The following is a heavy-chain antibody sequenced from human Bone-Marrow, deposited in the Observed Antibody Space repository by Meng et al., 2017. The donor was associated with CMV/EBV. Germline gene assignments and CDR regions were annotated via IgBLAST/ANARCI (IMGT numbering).Heavy chain of an antibody. CDR1: GGSVSSGSYY. J-gene: IGHJ3*02. V-gene: IGHV4-61*01. D-gene: IGHD2-2*01. Sequence: SETLSLTCTVSGGSVSSGSYYWSWIRQPPGKGLEWIGYIYYSGSTNYNPSLKSRVTISVDTSKNQFSLKLSSVTAADTAVYYCARDIQYCSSTSCHAFDIWGQGTMVTVSS. CDR3: ARDIQYCSSTSCHAFDI. CDR2: IYYSGST.